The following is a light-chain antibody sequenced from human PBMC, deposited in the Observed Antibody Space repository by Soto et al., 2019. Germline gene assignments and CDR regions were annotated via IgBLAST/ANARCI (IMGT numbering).Light chain of an antibody. J-gene: IGLJ3*02. V-gene: IGLV2-14*01. CDR3: SSYTSSSTYWV. Sequence: QSVLTQPASVSGSPGQSITISCTGTSSDVGGYNYVSWYQQHPGKAPKLMIYEVSNRPSGVSNRFSGSKSGNTASLTISGVQAEDEADYYCSSYTSSSTYWVFGGGTKLTVL. CDR1: SSDVGGYNY. CDR2: EVS.